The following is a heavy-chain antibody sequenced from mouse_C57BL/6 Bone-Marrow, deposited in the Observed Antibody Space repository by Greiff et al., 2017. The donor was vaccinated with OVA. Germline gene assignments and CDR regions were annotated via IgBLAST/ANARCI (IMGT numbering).Heavy chain of an antibody. CDR2: ISSGSSTI. D-gene: IGHD2-14*01. CDR1: GFTFSDYG. CDR3: AKVRRAFMDY. J-gene: IGHJ4*01. Sequence: EVMLVESGGGLVKPGGSLKLSCAASGFTFSDYGMHWVRQAPEKGLEWVAYISSGSSTIYYADTVKGRFTISRDNAKNTLFLQMTSLRSYDTAMYYCAKVRRAFMDYWGQGTSVTVSS. V-gene: IGHV5-17*01.